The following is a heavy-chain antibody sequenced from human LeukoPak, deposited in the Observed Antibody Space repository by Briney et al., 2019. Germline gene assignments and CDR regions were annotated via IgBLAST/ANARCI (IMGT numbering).Heavy chain of an antibody. CDR1: GESFSGYY. CDR2: TNHSGST. V-gene: IGHV4-34*01. CDR3: AILYGDYEYYFDY. Sequence: SETLSLTCAVYGESFSGYYWSWIRQPPGKGLEWIGKTNHSGSTNYNPSLKSRVTISVDTSKNQFSLKLSSVTAADTAVYYCAILYGDYEYYFDYWGQGTLVTVSS. J-gene: IGHJ4*02. D-gene: IGHD4-17*01.